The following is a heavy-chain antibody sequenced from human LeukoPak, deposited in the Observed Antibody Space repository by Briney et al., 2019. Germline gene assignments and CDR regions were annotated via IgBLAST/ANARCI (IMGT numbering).Heavy chain of an antibody. D-gene: IGHD5-24*01. CDR1: GGTFIDYA. CDR2: IIPIFGTG. CDR3: ARTRDGYKYGFDH. Sequence: GASVKVSCKASGGTFIDYAFSWVRQAPGQGLEWMGGIIPIFGTGEYAQKFQGRVSLTTDESTSTVYMEMSSLRSEDTAVYYCARTRDGYKYGFDHWGQGTLVTVSS. J-gene: IGHJ4*02. V-gene: IGHV1-69*05.